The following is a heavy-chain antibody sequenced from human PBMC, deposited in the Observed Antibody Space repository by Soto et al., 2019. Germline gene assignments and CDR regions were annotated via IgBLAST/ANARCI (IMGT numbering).Heavy chain of an antibody. D-gene: IGHD3-16*01. CDR3: ARLRFLGGRSGYYFDY. Sequence: PSETLSLTCAVYGGSFSGYYWSWIRQPPGKGLEWIGEINHSGSTNYNPSLKSRVTISVDTSRNQFSLKLSSVTAADTAVYYCARLRFLGGRSGYYFDYWGQGTVVTVSS. CDR2: INHSGST. CDR1: GGSFSGYY. J-gene: IGHJ4*02. V-gene: IGHV4-34*01.